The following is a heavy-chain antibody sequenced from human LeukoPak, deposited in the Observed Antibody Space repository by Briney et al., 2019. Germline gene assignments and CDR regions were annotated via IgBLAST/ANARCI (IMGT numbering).Heavy chain of an antibody. CDR3: VKDRPRLDSSGWSDFDY. CDR2: ISSNGGST. D-gene: IGHD6-19*01. J-gene: IGHJ4*02. V-gene: IGHV3-64D*06. Sequence: PGGSLRLSCSASGFTFSSYAMHWVRQAPGKGLEYVSAISSNGGSTYYADSVKGRFTISRDNSKNTLYLQMSSLRAEDTAVYYCVKDRPRLDSSGWSDFDYWGQGTLVTVSS. CDR1: GFTFSSYA.